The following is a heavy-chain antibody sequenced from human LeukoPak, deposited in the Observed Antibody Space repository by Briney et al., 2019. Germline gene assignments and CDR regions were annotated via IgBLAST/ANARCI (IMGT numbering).Heavy chain of an antibody. V-gene: IGHV1-2*02. Sequence: ASVKGSFKASGYTLTGYYMHWGRQAPGQGLEWVGWINPNSGGTNYAQKFQGRVTMTRDTSISTAYMELSRLRSDDTAVYYCARGGRRSFNPFDIWGQGTMVTVSS. D-gene: IGHD6-13*01. CDR1: GYTLTGYY. J-gene: IGHJ3*02. CDR3: ARGGRRSFNPFDI. CDR2: INPNSGGT.